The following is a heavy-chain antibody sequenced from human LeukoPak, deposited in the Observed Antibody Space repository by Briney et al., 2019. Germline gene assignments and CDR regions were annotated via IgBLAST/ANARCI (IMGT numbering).Heavy chain of an antibody. J-gene: IGHJ3*02. CDR3: AREDGYKAFDI. Sequence: ASVKVSCKASGYTFTSYYMHWVRQAPGQGLEWMGIINPSGGSTSYAQKFQGRVTLTRDMSTSTVYMELSSLRSEDTAVYYCAREDGYKAFDIWGQGTMVTVSS. CDR1: GYTFTSYY. D-gene: IGHD5-24*01. V-gene: IGHV1-46*01. CDR2: INPSGGST.